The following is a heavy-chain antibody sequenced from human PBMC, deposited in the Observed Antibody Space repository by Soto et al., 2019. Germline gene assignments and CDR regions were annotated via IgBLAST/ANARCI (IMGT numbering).Heavy chain of an antibody. CDR3: AHGSGWLFDY. CDR2: IYWDGNE. Sequence: QITLKESGPTLVNPTQTLTLTCTFTGFSLSSSHVAVGWIRQPPGKAPECLAFIYWDGNEHYSPSLRSRLTLTKDTSKNQLFLTMADMDPEDTATYFCAHGSGWLFDYWGQGTRVTVSS. J-gene: IGHJ4*02. D-gene: IGHD6-19*01. V-gene: IGHV2-5*02. CDR1: GFSLSSSHVA.